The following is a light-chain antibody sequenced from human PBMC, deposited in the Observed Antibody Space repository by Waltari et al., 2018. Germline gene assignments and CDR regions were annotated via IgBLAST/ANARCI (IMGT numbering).Light chain of an antibody. CDR2: RNN. V-gene: IGLV1-47*01. CDR3: AAWDDSRVV. Sequence: QSVLTQPPSASGTPGQRVTISCSGSSSNIGSNYVYWYQQVPGTAPKLLIYRNNQRPSGVPDRFSGSKSGTPASLAISGLRSEDEADYYCAAWDDSRVVFGGGTKLTVL. J-gene: IGLJ2*01. CDR1: SSNIGSNY.